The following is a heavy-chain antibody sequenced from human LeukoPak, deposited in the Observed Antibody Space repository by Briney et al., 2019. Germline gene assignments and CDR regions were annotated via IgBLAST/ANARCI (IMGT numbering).Heavy chain of an antibody. CDR1: GDSVSSNSAA. V-gene: IGHV6-1*01. D-gene: IGHD5-18*01. CDR2: TYYRSKWYN. J-gene: IGHJ6*03. Sequence: SQTLSLTCAISGDSVSSNSAAWNWIRQSPSRGLEWLGRTYYRSKWYNDYAVSVKSRIIINPDTSKNQFSLQLNSVTPDDTAVYYCAREDTAMAPWYYYYMDVWGKGTTVTVSS. CDR3: AREDTAMAPWYYYYMDV.